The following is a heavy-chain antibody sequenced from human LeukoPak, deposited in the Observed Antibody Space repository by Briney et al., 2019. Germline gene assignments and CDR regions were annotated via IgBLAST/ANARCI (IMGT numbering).Heavy chain of an antibody. V-gene: IGHV3-30*02. Sequence: HPGGSLRLSCAASGFTFSSYGMHWVRQAPDKGLEWVAFIRYDGSNKHYADSVKGRFTISRDNSKDTLYLQMNSLRAEDTAVYYCAKDGSSYSSSWYGAELGGTGDYWGQGTLVTVSS. CDR2: IRYDGSNK. CDR1: GFTFSSYG. CDR3: AKDGSSYSSSWYGAELGGTGDY. J-gene: IGHJ4*02. D-gene: IGHD6-13*01.